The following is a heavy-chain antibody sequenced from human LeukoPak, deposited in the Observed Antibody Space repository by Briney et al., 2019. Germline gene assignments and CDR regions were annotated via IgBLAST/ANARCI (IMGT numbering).Heavy chain of an antibody. CDR3: ARDQGFHFQHMDV. CDR2: ISSRSSRI. D-gene: IGHD2-15*01. J-gene: IGHJ6*03. V-gene: IGHV3-21*01. CDR1: GFTFSYYS. Sequence: PGGSLRLSCAASGFTFSYYSMNWVRQTPGKGLECVSSISSRSSRIDYADSVKGRLTISRDDAKNSLYLQMNSLRVEDTAVYYCARDQGFHFQHMDVWGIGTTVIVSS.